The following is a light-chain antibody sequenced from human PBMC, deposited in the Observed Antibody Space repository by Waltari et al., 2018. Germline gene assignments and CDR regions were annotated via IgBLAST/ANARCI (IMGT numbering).Light chain of an antibody. V-gene: IGLV8-61*01. CDR2: KGN. J-gene: IGLJ3*02. Sequence: QTVVTQEPSLSVSPGGTVKLTCNLCSGSLSTTSYATWYQQTPGQAPRTLVYKGNSLSSGVPDRFSGSILGNKAALTITGAQADDECDYYCSLYMGSGIWVFGGGTKLTVL. CDR3: SLYMGSGIWV. CDR1: SGSLSTTSY.